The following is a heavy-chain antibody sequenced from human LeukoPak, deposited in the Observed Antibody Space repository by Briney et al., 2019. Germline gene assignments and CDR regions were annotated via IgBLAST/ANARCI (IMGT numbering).Heavy chain of an antibody. CDR2: IYSGGST. D-gene: IGHD3-10*01. CDR3: ARDKRRRGVSRGAFDY. Sequence: GGSLRLSCAASGFTVSSNYMSRVRQAPGKGLEWVSVIYSGGSTYYADSVKGRFTISRDNSKNTLYLQMNSLRAEDTAVYYCARDKRRRGVSRGAFDYWGQGTLVTVSS. J-gene: IGHJ4*02. V-gene: IGHV3-53*01. CDR1: GFTVSSNY.